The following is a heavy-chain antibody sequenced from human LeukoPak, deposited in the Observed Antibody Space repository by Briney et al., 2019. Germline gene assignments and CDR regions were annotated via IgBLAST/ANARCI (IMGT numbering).Heavy chain of an antibody. CDR2: IYYSGTT. V-gene: IGHV4-59*01. CDR1: GGSISSYY. Sequence: SETLSLTCTVSGGSISSYYWSWIRQPPRKGLEWFGYIYYSGTTNYNPSLKSRVTISVDTSKNQFSLKLSSVTAADTAVYYCARGVYIAAAQYGYWGQGTLVTVSS. J-gene: IGHJ4*02. D-gene: IGHD6-13*01. CDR3: ARGVYIAAAQYGY.